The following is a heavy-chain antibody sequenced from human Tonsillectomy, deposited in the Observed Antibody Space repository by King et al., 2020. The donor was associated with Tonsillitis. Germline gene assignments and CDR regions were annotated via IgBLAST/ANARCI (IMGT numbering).Heavy chain of an antibody. CDR2: INHSGST. J-gene: IGHJ3*02. CDR1: GGSFSGYY. Sequence: VQLQQWGAGLLKPSETLSLTCAVYGGSFSGYYWSWIRQPPGKGLEWIGEINHSGSTNYNPSLTSRVTVSVDTSKNQFSLKLSSVTAADTAVYYCARARGYSYGSDAFDIWGQGTMVTVSS. CDR3: ARARGYSYGSDAFDI. D-gene: IGHD5-18*01. V-gene: IGHV4-34*01.